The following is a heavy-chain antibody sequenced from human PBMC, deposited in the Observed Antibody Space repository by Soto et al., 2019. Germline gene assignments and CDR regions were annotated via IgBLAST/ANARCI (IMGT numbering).Heavy chain of an antibody. CDR2: ISTSGSGT. J-gene: IGHJ4*02. CDR1: GFTFSSYS. CDR3: AGGSSESGY. D-gene: IGHD2-15*01. Sequence: EVQLFESGGGLVQPGGSLRLSCVVSGFTFSSYSMSWVRQAPGKGLEGVSGISTSGSGTYHVDSVKGRFAISRDNSKTTLLLQMNSLRTGGTAENNCAGGSSESGYWGQGTRVTVSS. V-gene: IGHV3-23*01.